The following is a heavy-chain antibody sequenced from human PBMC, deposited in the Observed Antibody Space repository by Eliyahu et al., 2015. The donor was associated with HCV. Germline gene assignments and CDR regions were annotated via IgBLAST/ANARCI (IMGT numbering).Heavy chain of an antibody. J-gene: IGHJ4*02. CDR1: GGSFSGYY. D-gene: IGHD1-1*01. Sequence: QVQLQQWGAGLLKPSETLSLTCAVYGGSFSGYYWSWIRQPPGKGLEWIGEINHSGSTNYNPSLKSRVTISVDTSKNQFSLKLSSVTAADTAVYYCARSKGTQPFDYWGQGTLVTVSS. CDR3: ARSKGTQPFDY. V-gene: IGHV4-34*01. CDR2: INHSGST.